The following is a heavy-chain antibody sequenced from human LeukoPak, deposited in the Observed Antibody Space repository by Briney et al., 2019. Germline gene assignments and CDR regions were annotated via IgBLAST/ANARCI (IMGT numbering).Heavy chain of an antibody. V-gene: IGHV3-66*04. Sequence: PGGSLRLSCAASGFTFSNYMTWVRQAPGKGLEWVSVIYSGGNTYYADSVKGRFTISRDNSKNTLHLQMNSLRVEDTAVYYCARLRGEAGTHLSYDYWGQGTLVTVSS. D-gene: IGHD1-1*01. J-gene: IGHJ4*02. CDR3: ARLRGEAGTHLSYDY. CDR2: IYSGGNT. CDR1: GFTFSNY.